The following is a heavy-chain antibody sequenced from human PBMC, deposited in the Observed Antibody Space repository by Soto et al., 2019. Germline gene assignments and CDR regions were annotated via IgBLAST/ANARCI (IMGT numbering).Heavy chain of an antibody. V-gene: IGHV1-69*06. Sequence: QVQLVQSGAEVKKPGSSVKVSCKASGGTFSSYAISWVRQAPGQGLEWMGGIIPIFGTANYAQKFQGRVTITADKSTSTAYMELSSLRSEDTAVYYCARYEGFGGLFPVHYGMDVWGQGTTVTVSS. D-gene: IGHD3-10*01. CDR2: IIPIFGTA. CDR3: ARYEGFGGLFPVHYGMDV. CDR1: GGTFSSYA. J-gene: IGHJ6*02.